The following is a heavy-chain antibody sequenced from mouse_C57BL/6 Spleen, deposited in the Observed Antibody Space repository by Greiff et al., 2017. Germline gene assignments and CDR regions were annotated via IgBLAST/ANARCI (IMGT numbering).Heavy chain of an antibody. CDR2: IYPGDGDT. J-gene: IGHJ4*01. D-gene: IGHD1-1*01. CDR3: ARVVATYAMDY. V-gene: IGHV1-80*01. CDR1: GYAFSSYW. Sequence: QVQLQQSGAELVKPGASVKISCKASGYAFSSYWMNWVKQRPGKGLEWIGQIYPGDGDTNYNGKFKGKATLTADKSSSTAYMQLSSLTSEDSAVYFCARVVATYAMDYWGQGTSVTVSS.